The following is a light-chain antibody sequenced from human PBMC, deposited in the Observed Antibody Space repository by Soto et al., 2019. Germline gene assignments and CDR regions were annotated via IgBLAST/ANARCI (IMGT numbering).Light chain of an antibody. CDR2: RAS. Sequence: VLTQSAGTLSLSPGERATLSCRASQSVSSTHLAWYQQKPGQAPRLLIYRASRRATGIPDRFSGSGSGTDFTLTINRLEPEDFAVYYCQQRSNWPPATFGQGTKLELK. V-gene: IGKV3D-20*02. CDR1: QSVSSTH. J-gene: IGKJ2*01. CDR3: QQRSNWPPAT.